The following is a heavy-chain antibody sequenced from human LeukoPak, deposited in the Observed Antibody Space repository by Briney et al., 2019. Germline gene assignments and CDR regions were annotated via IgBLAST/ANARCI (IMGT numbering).Heavy chain of an antibody. CDR3: ARFIDEIDNWFDP. CDR2: IYTSGST. D-gene: IGHD3-16*02. Sequence: SDTLSLTCTVCGGSLNSGNDYWSWSRQPAGKGLEWIGRIYTSGSTNYNASLKSRVTISVDTSKNQFSLKLSSVTAAHTAVYYCARFIDEIDNWFDPWGQGTLVTVSS. CDR1: GGSLNSGNDY. V-gene: IGHV4-61*02. J-gene: IGHJ5*02.